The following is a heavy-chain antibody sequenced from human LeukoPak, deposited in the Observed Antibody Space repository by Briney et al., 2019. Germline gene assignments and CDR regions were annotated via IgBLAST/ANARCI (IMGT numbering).Heavy chain of an antibody. Sequence: PSEILSLTCTVSGGSISSGNHFWGWNRQPPGKGLEWIGIIYYSGRTYFNPSLKSRVTISVDTSKNQFSLKLSSVTAADTAVYYCARRAYSSSSFDYWGQGTLVTVSS. CDR2: IYYSGRT. D-gene: IGHD6-6*01. CDR3: ARRAYSSSSFDY. J-gene: IGHJ4*02. V-gene: IGHV4-39*01. CDR1: GGSISSGNHF.